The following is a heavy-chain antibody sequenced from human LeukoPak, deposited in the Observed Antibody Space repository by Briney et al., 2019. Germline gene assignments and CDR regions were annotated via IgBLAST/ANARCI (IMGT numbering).Heavy chain of an antibody. CDR3: ARNLGVRLSYDPDYYYYYYMDV. CDR1: GGTFSSYA. CDR2: IIPIFGTA. J-gene: IGHJ6*03. D-gene: IGHD1-26*01. Sequence: ASVKVSCKASGGTFSSYAISWVRQAPGQGLEWMGGIIPIFGTANYAQKFQGRVTITADESTSTAYMELSSLRSEDTAVYYCARNLGVRLSYDPDYYYYYYMDVWGKGTTVTVSS. V-gene: IGHV1-69*13.